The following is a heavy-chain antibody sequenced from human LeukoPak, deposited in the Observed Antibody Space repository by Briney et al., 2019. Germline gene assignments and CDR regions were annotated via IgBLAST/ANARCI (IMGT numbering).Heavy chain of an antibody. CDR1: GFTFSSNT. V-gene: IGHV3-21*01. CDR2: ITSRGDCI. J-gene: IGHJ5*02. Sequence: PGGSLRLSCAASGFTFSSNTMKWGRQAPGEGLEGFSGITSRGDCIYYVDSVKGRFTISRDNAKNSLYLQMNSLRAEDTAVYYCARGGGSGYYTPQKWFDPWGQGTLVTVSS. CDR3: ARGGGSGYYTPQKWFDP. D-gene: IGHD3-3*01.